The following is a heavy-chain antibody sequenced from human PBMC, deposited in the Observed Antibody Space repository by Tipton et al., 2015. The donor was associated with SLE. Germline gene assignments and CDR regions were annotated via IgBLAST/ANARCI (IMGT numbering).Heavy chain of an antibody. CDR3: TADGRNGSSWHYFDY. D-gene: IGHD6-13*01. CDR2: IWYDGRNE. J-gene: IGHJ4*02. V-gene: IGHV3-33*08. CDR1: GFTFSSYA. Sequence: SLRLSCAASGFTFSSYAMHWVRQAPGKGLEWVAGIWYDGRNEEYADSVKGRFTISRDNSKNTLSLQMNSLRAEDTAVYYCTADGRNGSSWHYFDYWGQGTLVSVSS.